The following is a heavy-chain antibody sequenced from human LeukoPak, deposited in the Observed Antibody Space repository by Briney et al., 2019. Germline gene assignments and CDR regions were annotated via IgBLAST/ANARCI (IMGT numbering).Heavy chain of an antibody. J-gene: IGHJ4*02. Sequence: PSETLSLTCTVSGGSISSHFWSWIRQPPGKGLEWIGNIYNSGTTNYNPSLKSGVTISVDTSKNQFSLKLSSVTAADTAVYYCASLRGIVGATQFDYWGQGTLVTVSS. D-gene: IGHD1-26*01. CDR3: ASLRGIVGATQFDY. CDR1: GGSISSHF. CDR2: IYNSGTT. V-gene: IGHV4-59*11.